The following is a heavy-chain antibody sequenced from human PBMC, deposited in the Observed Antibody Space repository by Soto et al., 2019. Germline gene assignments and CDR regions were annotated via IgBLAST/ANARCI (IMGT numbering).Heavy chain of an antibody. V-gene: IGHV5-51*01. J-gene: IGHJ4*02. CDR2: IYPGDSDT. Sequence: GESLKISCKGSGYSFTSYWIGWVRQMPGKGLEWMGIIYPGDSDTRYSPSFQGQVTISADKSISTAYLQWSSLKASDTAMYYCARQSQIYSGYDEGTFDYWGQGTLVTVSS. CDR3: ARQSQIYSGYDEGTFDY. CDR1: GYSFTSYW. D-gene: IGHD5-12*01.